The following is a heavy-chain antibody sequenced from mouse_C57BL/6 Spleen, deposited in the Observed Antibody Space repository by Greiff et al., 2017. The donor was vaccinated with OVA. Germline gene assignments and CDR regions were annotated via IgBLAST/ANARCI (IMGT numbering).Heavy chain of an antibody. CDR3: ARQKRYDGYYGFDY. CDR1: GFTFSSYT. J-gene: IGHJ2*01. D-gene: IGHD2-3*01. V-gene: IGHV5-9*01. CDR2: ISGGGGNT. Sequence: EVKVVESGGGLVKPGGSLKLSCAASGFTFSSYTMSWVRQTPEKRLEWVATISGGGGNTYYQDSVKGRFTISRDNAKNTLYLQMSSLRSEDTALYYCARQKRYDGYYGFDYWGQGTTLTVSS.